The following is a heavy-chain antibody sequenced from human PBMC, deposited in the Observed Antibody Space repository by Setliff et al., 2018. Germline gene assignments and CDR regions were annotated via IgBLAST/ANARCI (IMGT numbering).Heavy chain of an antibody. D-gene: IGHD6-6*01. V-gene: IGHV4-4*02. CDR3: ARGHPNSSRSSLVY. Sequence: SETLSLTCAVSGDSISSGNWWSWVRQPPGKGLEWIGYIYYSGTTNYNPSLKSRVTISVDTSKNQFSLKLTSVTAADTAVYYCARGHPNSSRSSLVYWGQGTLVTVSS. CDR1: GDSISSGNW. J-gene: IGHJ4*02. CDR2: IYYSGTT.